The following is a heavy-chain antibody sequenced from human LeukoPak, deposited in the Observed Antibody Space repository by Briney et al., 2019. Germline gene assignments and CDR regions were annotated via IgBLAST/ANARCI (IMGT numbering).Heavy chain of an antibody. J-gene: IGHJ4*02. V-gene: IGHV3-23*01. D-gene: IGHD6-19*01. Sequence: GGSLGLSCAAPGFTFSSNAMPWVRQPPGKGLDWVSTISGRGDSTYYADSVKGRFTISRDNSKNTLYLQMNSLRADDTAVYYCAKDKSGYSGGWSFDYWGQGTLVTVSS. CDR1: GFTFSSNA. CDR3: AKDKSGYSGGWSFDY. CDR2: ISGRGDST.